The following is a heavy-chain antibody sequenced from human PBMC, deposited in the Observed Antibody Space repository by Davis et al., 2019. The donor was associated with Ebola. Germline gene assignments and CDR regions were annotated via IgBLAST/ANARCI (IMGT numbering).Heavy chain of an antibody. Sequence: MPGGSLRLSFAVPGGSISSGAYSWNWIRQSPGKGLEWIGYVYNDGSTGYNPSLRSRVTISVDTSKNQFSLKLSSVTAADTAVYYCARHVLLWFGELLYIDNGMDVWGKGTTVTVSS. J-gene: IGHJ6*04. CDR1: GGSISSGAYS. CDR3: ARHVLLWFGELLYIDNGMDV. D-gene: IGHD3-10*01. CDR2: VYNDGST. V-gene: IGHV4-61*08.